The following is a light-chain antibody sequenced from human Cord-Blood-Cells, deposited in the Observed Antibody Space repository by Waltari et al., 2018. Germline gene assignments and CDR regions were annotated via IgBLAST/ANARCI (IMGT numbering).Light chain of an antibody. CDR2: DAS. V-gene: IGKV3-11*01. J-gene: IGKJ2*01. CDR3: QQRSNWPPYT. Sequence: EIVLTQSPAPLSLSPGARATLSCRASQSVSSYLAWYQQKPGQAPRLLIYDASNRATGIPARFSGSGSGTDFTLTISSLEPEDFAVYYCQQRSNWPPYTFGQGTKLEIK. CDR1: QSVSSY.